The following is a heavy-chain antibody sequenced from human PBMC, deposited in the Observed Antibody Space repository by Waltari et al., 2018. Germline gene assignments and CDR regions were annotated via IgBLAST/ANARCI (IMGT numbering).Heavy chain of an antibody. Sequence: QVQLVQSGAEVKKPGASIIISCRTSGYTFPDYYMHWVRQAPGQGLEWMGCINPRSGDTKDAQKFQGRVTLTRDTSMNTAYMEVRSLRFDDTAVYYCSRFDPGLKRQPVGIDPWGQGTLIIVSS. CDR3: SRFDPGLKRQPVGIDP. J-gene: IGHJ5*02. CDR1: GYTFPDYY. CDR2: INPRSGDT. D-gene: IGHD7-27*01. V-gene: IGHV1-2*02.